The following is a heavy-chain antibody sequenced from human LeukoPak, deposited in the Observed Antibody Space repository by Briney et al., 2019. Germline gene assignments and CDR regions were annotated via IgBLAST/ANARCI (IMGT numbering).Heavy chain of an antibody. D-gene: IGHD3-9*01. J-gene: IGHJ4*02. CDR3: ARVNVLRYFDWLLNFDY. CDR2: IYSGGST. CDR1: GFTVSSNY. V-gene: IGHV3-66*01. Sequence: PGGSLRLSCAASGFTVSSNYMSWVRQAPGKGLEWVSVIYSGGSTYYADSVKGRFTISRGNSKNTLYLQMNSLRAEDTAVYYCARVNVLRYFDWLLNFDYWGQGTLVTVSS.